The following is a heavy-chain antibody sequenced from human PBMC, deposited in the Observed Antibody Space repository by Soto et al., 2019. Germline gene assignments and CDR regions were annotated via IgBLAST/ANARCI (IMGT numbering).Heavy chain of an antibody. Sequence: EVPLLESGGGLVQPGGSLRLSCTASGFTFSSSVMDWVRQAPGKGLEWVSVISHSGSTTHYADSVKGRFTISRDNSKNTLYLQMNSLRAEDTAVYYCAKDGGLLWFGELGYWGQGTLVTVSS. J-gene: IGHJ4*02. CDR3: AKDGGLLWFGELGY. D-gene: IGHD3-10*01. V-gene: IGHV3-23*01. CDR1: GFTFSSSV. CDR2: ISHSGSTT.